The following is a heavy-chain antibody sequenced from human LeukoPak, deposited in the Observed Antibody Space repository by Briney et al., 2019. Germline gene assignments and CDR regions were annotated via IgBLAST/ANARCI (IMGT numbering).Heavy chain of an antibody. CDR2: IHYSGST. CDR1: GGSISNYY. V-gene: IGHV4-59*08. Sequence: SETLSLTCTVSGGSISNYYWSWMRQPPGEGLEWIGYIHYSGSTSHNPSLKSRVTISIDTSKTQFSLKLRSVTAADTAVYYCASSEWNYARWGQGTLVTVSS. CDR3: ASSEWNYAR. J-gene: IGHJ4*02. D-gene: IGHD1-7*01.